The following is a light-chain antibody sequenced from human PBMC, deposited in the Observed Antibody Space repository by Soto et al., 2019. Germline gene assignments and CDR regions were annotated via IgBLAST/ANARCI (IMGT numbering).Light chain of an antibody. Sequence: QSVLTQPPSASGTPGQRVTISCSGSRFNIGRNTVNWYQQLPGSAPKLLIYSNNQRPSGVPERFSGSRSGTSASLAISGLQSEDEADYDCAAWDDSLNGVVFGGGTQLTVL. CDR1: RFNIGRNT. CDR2: SNN. J-gene: IGLJ2*01. V-gene: IGLV1-44*01. CDR3: AAWDDSLNGVV.